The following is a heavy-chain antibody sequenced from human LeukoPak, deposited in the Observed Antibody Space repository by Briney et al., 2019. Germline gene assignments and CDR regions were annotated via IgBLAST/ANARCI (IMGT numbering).Heavy chain of an antibody. D-gene: IGHD6-19*01. J-gene: IGHJ4*02. Sequence: GASVKVSCKVSGYTLTELSMHWVRQAPGKGLEWMGGFDPEDGETIYAQKCQGRVTMTEDTSTDTAYMELSSLRSEDTAVNYCATANPGIAVAGTFDYWGQGTLVTVST. CDR3: ATANPGIAVAGTFDY. CDR1: GYTLTELS. CDR2: FDPEDGET. V-gene: IGHV1-24*01.